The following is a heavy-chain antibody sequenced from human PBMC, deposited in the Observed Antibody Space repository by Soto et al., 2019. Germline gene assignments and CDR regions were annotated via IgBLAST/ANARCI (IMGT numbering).Heavy chain of an antibody. CDR3: ARGPHYYDSSGYYPNKWFDT. CDR1: GFTFSSYG. Sequence: PGGSLRLSCEASGFTFSSYGMHWVRQAPGKGLEWVAVIWYDGSNKYYADSVKGRFTISRDNSKNTLYLQMNSLRAEDTAVYYCARGPHYYDSSGYYPNKWFDTGGQGALVTVSS. CDR2: IWYDGSNK. J-gene: IGHJ5*01. D-gene: IGHD3-22*01. V-gene: IGHV3-33*01.